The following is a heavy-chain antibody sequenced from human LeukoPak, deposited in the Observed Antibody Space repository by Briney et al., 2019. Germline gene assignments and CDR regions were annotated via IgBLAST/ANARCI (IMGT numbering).Heavy chain of an antibody. CDR1: GFTFSDAW. CDR3: MIDVPGGSYPFDY. D-gene: IGHD1-26*01. Sequence: GGSLRLSCAASGFTFSDAWMNWVRQAPGKGLEWVGRIKSKRDFETIGYAAPVKGGFTISRDDSRNTLYLQMNSLKIEDTALYYCMIDVPGGSYPFDYWGQGTLVTVSS. J-gene: IGHJ4*02. V-gene: IGHV3-15*01. CDR2: IKSKRDFETI.